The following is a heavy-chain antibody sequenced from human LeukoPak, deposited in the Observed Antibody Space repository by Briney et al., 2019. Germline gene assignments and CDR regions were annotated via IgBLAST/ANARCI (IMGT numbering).Heavy chain of an antibody. Sequence: VASVKVSCKASGGTFSSYAISWVRQAPGQGLEWMGRIIPILGIANYAQKFQGRVTITADKSTSTAYMELSSLRPEDTAVYYCARDYYGSGSYPISFDYWGQGTLVTVSS. CDR1: GGTFSSYA. V-gene: IGHV1-69*04. CDR3: ARDYYGSGSYPISFDY. CDR2: IIPILGIA. J-gene: IGHJ4*02. D-gene: IGHD3-10*01.